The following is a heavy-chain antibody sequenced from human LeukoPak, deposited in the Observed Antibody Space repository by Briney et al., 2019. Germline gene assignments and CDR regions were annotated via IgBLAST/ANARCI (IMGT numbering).Heavy chain of an antibody. J-gene: IGHJ5*02. CDR2: IWYDGTKK. Sequence: GGSLRLSCAASGFTFSSYGMHWVRQAPGKGLEWVAVIWYDGTKKYYTDSVKGRFTISRDNSKNTLYLQMNSLRAEDTAVYYCARDLIVVVGTSQFDPWGQGTLVTVSS. CDR3: ARDLIVVVGTSQFDP. V-gene: IGHV3-33*01. D-gene: IGHD6-19*01. CDR1: GFTFSSYG.